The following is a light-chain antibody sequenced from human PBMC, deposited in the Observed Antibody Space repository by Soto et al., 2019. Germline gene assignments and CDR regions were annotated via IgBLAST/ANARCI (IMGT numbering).Light chain of an antibody. V-gene: IGKV3-20*01. Sequence: EIVLTQSPGTLSLSPGERATLSCRASQSVSSSYLAWYQQKPGQAPRLLIYGASSRATGIPDRFSGSGSGTDFPLTISRLEPEDFAVYYCQPYGSSPLTVGGGTKVDIK. CDR2: GAS. J-gene: IGKJ4*01. CDR3: QPYGSSPLT. CDR1: QSVSSSY.